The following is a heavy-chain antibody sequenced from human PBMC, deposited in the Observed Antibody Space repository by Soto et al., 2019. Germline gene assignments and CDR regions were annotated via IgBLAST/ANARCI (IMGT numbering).Heavy chain of an antibody. CDR3: ARGYFTIFGVVIGRLLKWFGH. J-gene: IGHJ5*02. CDR1: GGSFSGYY. Sequence: EDLSITCAVYGGSFSGYYWSWIRQPPGKGLEWIGEINHSGSTNYNPSLNSRGTISVDTSKNQSSLKLSSVTGTDMAVYDCARGYFTIFGVVIGRLLKWFGHCGQ. V-gene: IGHV4-34*01. D-gene: IGHD3-3*01. CDR2: INHSGST.